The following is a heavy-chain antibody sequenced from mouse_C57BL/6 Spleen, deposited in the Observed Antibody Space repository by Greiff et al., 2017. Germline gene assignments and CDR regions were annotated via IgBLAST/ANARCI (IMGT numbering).Heavy chain of an antibody. Sequence: EVKVVESGPELVKPGASVKISCKASGYTFTDYYMNWVKQSHGKSLEWIGDINPNNGGTSYNQKFKGKATLTVDKSSSTAYMELRSLTSEDSAVYYCANDGYYEAMDYWGQGTSVTVSS. V-gene: IGHV1-26*01. CDR2: INPNNGGT. CDR3: ANDGYYEAMDY. D-gene: IGHD2-3*01. J-gene: IGHJ4*01. CDR1: GYTFTDYY.